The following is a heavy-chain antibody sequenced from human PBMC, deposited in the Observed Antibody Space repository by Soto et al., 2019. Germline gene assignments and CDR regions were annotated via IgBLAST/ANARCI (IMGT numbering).Heavy chain of an antibody. D-gene: IGHD6-19*01. CDR3: AKGKSSSGWYGNGMGV. CDR2: ISWNSGSI. Sequence: PGGSLRLSCAASGFTFDDYAVHWVRQPPGKGLEWVSGISWNSGSIGYADSVKGRFTISRDNAKNSLYLQMNSLRAEDTALYYCAKGKSSSGWYGNGMGVWGQGTTVTAP. V-gene: IGHV3-9*01. CDR1: GFTFDDYA. J-gene: IGHJ6*02.